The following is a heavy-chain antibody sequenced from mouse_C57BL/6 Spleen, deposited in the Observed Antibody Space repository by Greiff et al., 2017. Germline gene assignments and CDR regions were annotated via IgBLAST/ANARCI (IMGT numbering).Heavy chain of an antibody. CDR3: ARWSYDGYAMDY. V-gene: IGHV1-81*01. J-gene: IGHJ4*01. CDR1: GYTFTSYG. Sequence: VQLQQSGAELARPGASVTLSCKASGYTFTSYGISWVKQRTGQGLEWIGEIYPRSGNTYYNEKFKGKATLTADKSSSTAYMELRSLTSEDYAVYFCARWSYDGYAMDYWGQGTSVTVSS. CDR2: IYPRSGNT. D-gene: IGHD2-3*01.